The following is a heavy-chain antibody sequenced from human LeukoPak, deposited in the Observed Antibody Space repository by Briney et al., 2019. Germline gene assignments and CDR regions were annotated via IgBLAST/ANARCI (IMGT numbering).Heavy chain of an antibody. CDR2: IYYSGST. CDR1: GGSISSYY. Sequence: SETLSLTCTVSGGSISSYYWSWIRQPPGKGLEWIGYIYYSGSTNYNPSLKSRVTISVDTSKNQFSPKLSSVTAADTAVYYCARAPVAATYWFDPWGQGTLVTVSS. CDR3: ARAPVAATYWFDP. J-gene: IGHJ5*02. D-gene: IGHD2-15*01. V-gene: IGHV4-59*01.